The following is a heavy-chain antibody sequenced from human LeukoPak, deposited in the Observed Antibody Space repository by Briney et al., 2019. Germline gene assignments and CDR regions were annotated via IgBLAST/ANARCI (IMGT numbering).Heavy chain of an antibody. CDR3: ARTGTTSPLYYFDY. CDR2: ISSSSSYI. CDR1: GFTFSNAW. Sequence: GGSLRLSCAASGFTFSNAWMSWVRQAPGKGLEWVSSISSSSSYIYYADSVKGRFTISRDNAKNSLYLQMNSLRAEDTAVYYCARTGTTSPLYYFDYWGQGTLVTVSS. D-gene: IGHD1-1*01. V-gene: IGHV3-21*01. J-gene: IGHJ4*02.